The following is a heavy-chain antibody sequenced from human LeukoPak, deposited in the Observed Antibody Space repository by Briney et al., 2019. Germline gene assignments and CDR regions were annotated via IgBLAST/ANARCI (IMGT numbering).Heavy chain of an antibody. CDR3: AREGYVVPAAFGY. CDR1: GFTFSSYW. CDR2: IKQDGSEK. D-gene: IGHD2-2*01. V-gene: IGHV3-7*01. J-gene: IGHJ4*02. Sequence: PGGSLRLSCAASGFTFSSYWMSWVRQAPGKGLEWVANIKQDGSEKYYVDSVKGRFTISRDNAKNTLYLQMNSLRAEDTAVYYCAREGYVVPAAFGYWGQGTLVTVSS.